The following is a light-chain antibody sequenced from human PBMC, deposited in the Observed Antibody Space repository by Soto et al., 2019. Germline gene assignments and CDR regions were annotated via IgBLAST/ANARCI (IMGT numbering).Light chain of an antibody. CDR1: SSDVGGYNR. Sequence: QSALTQPASVSGSPGQSITISCTGTSSDVGGYNRVSWYQQHPDKAPNLLIYDVNKRPSGISNHFSGSKSGNTASLTISGLQAEDEADYYCCSYAGGSSCVFGGGTKLTVL. CDR3: CSYAGGSSCV. CDR2: DVN. J-gene: IGLJ3*02. V-gene: IGLV2-23*02.